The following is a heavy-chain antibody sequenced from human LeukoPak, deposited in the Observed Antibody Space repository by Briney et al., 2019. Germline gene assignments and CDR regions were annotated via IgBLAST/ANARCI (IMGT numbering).Heavy chain of an antibody. CDR3: ARVSGYCSSTSCPTYYFDY. D-gene: IGHD2-2*01. Sequence: SETLSLTCTVSGGSISSGGYYWSWIRQHPGKGLEWIGYIYYSGSTYYNPSLKSRVTMSVDTSKNQFSLKLSSVTAAATAVYYCARVSGYCSSTSCPTYYFDYWGQGTLVTVSS. J-gene: IGHJ4*02. CDR1: GGSISSGGYY. CDR2: IYYSGST. V-gene: IGHV4-31*03.